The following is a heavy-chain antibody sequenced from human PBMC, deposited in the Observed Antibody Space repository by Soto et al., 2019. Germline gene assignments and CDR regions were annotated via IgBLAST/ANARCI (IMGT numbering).Heavy chain of an antibody. CDR3: ANSEYSRYKNIDV. D-gene: IGHD5-18*01. Sequence: GGSLRLSCAASVFTFRVYGMHWVRQAPGRGLEWVALISYDGSIKYYADSVRGRFTISRDNSKNTLYLQMNSLRAEDTAVYYCANSEYSRYKNIDVWGQGTTVTVSS. CDR1: VFTFRVYG. J-gene: IGHJ6*01. CDR2: ISYDGSIK. V-gene: IGHV3-30*18.